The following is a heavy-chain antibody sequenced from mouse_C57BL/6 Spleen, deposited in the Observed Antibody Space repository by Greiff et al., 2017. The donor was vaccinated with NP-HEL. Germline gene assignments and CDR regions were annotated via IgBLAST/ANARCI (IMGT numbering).Heavy chain of an antibody. J-gene: IGHJ1*03. CDR1: GFTFSSYA. CDR3: TRAHYYGSSYGYFDV. V-gene: IGHV5-9-1*02. D-gene: IGHD1-1*01. CDR2: ISSGGDYI. Sequence: EVQLQESGEGLVKPGGSLKLSCAASGFTFSSYAMSWVRQTPEKRLEWVAYISSGGDYIYYADTVKGRFTISRDNARNTLYLQMSSLKSEDTAMYYCTRAHYYGSSYGYFDVWGTGTTVTVSS.